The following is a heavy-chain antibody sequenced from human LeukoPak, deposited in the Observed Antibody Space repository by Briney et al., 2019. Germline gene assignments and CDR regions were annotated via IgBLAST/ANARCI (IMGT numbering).Heavy chain of an antibody. V-gene: IGHV3-43*01. CDR2: ISWDGGST. CDR3: AKDILRTNSGYDYNGMDV. D-gene: IGHD5-12*01. Sequence: GGSLRLSCAASGFTFDDYTMHGVRQAPGKGLEWVSLISWDGGSTYYADSVKGRFTISRDNSKNSLYLQMNSLRTEDTALYYCAKDILRTNSGYDYNGMDVWGQGTTVTVSS. J-gene: IGHJ6*02. CDR1: GFTFDDYT.